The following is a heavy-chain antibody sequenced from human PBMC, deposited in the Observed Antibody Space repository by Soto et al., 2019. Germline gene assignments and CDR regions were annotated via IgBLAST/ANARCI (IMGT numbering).Heavy chain of an antibody. CDR2: ISSSGSTI. Sequence: GGSLRLSCAASGFTFNDYYMSWIRQAPGKGLEWVSYISSSGSTIYYADSVKGRFTISRDNAKNSLYLQMNSLRAEDTAVYYCARDLRWYYDYIWGSYRSEREIDYWGQGTLVTVSS. CDR3: ARDLRWYYDYIWGSYRSEREIDY. V-gene: IGHV3-11*01. J-gene: IGHJ4*02. CDR1: GFTFNDYY. D-gene: IGHD3-16*02.